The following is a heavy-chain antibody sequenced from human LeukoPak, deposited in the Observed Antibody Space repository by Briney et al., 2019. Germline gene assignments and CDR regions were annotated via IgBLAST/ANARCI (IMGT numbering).Heavy chain of an antibody. CDR1: GFTFSSYS. D-gene: IGHD6-13*01. J-gene: IGHJ4*02. V-gene: IGHV3-21*01. CDR3: ASHSSSWYGLYDY. Sequence: PGGSLRLSCAASGFTFSSYSMNWVRQAPGKGLEWVSSISNSSSYIYYADSVKGRFTISRDNAKNSLYLQMNSLRAEDTAVYYCASHSSSWYGLYDYWGQGTLVTVSS. CDR2: ISNSSSYI.